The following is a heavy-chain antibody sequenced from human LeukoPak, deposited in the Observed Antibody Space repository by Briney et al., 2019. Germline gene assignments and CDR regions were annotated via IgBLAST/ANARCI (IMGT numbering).Heavy chain of an antibody. D-gene: IGHD2-2*01. CDR3: AKEPREYCSSTSCPNWFDS. Sequence: PGGSLRLSCAASGFTFSSYGMHWVRQAPGKGLEWVAFIRYDGSNKYYADSVKGRFTISRDNSENTLFLQMNSLRAEDTAVYYCAKEPREYCSSTSCPNWFDSWGQGTLVTVSS. J-gene: IGHJ5*01. CDR1: GFTFSSYG. V-gene: IGHV3-30*02. CDR2: IRYDGSNK.